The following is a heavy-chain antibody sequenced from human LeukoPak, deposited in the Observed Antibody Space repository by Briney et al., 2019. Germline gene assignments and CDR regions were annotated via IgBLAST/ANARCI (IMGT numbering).Heavy chain of an antibody. Sequence: GGSLRLSCAASGFTFSSYGMHWVRQAPGKGLEWVAVIWYDGSNKYYADSVKGRFTISRDNSKNTLYLQMNSLRAEDTAVYYCARDRKYCSSTSCFQLLYYFDYWGQGTLVTVSS. CDR2: IWYDGSNK. V-gene: IGHV3-33*01. J-gene: IGHJ4*02. CDR1: GFTFSSYG. CDR3: ARDRKYCSSTSCFQLLYYFDY. D-gene: IGHD2-2*01.